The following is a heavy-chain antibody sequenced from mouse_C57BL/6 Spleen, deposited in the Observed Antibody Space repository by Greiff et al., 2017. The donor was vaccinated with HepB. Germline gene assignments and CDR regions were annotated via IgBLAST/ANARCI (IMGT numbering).Heavy chain of an antibody. V-gene: IGHV1-80*01. D-gene: IGHD2-5*01. CDR2: IYPGDGDT. Sequence: VQGVESGAELVKPGASVKISCKASGYAFSSYWMNWVKQRPGTGLEWIGQIYPGDGDTNYNGKFKGKAKLTAAKSSSPAYMQLSSLTSEESAVYFGAKLDSNYEGYEMDYWGQGTSVTVSS. J-gene: IGHJ4*01. CDR1: GYAFSSYW. CDR3: AKLDSNYEGYEMDY.